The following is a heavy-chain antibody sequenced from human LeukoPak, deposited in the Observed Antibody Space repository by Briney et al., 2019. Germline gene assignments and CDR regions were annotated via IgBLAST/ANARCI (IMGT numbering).Heavy chain of an antibody. Sequence: AGSLSLSCAASGFTLSSYEMNWGRQAPGKGLEWVSYISSSGSTIYYEDSVKGRFTISRDNSKNTLYLQMNSLRAEDTAVYYCAKVLWFGELLEPFDYWGQGTLVTVSS. J-gene: IGHJ4*02. V-gene: IGHV3-48*03. CDR3: AKVLWFGELLEPFDY. D-gene: IGHD3-10*01. CDR1: GFTLSSYE. CDR2: ISSSGSTI.